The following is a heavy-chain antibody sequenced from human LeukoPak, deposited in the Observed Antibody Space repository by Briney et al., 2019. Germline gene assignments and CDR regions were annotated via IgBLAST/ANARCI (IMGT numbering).Heavy chain of an antibody. J-gene: IGHJ5*02. CDR3: AKDNYCSGGSCSWFDP. CDR1: GFTFSSYG. D-gene: IGHD2-15*01. Sequence: GRSLRLSCAASGFTFSSYGMHWVRQAPGKWLEWVAVISYDGSNKYYADSVKGRFTISRDNSKNPLYLQMNSLRAEDTAVYYCAKDNYCSGGSCSWFDPWGQGTLVTVSS. V-gene: IGHV3-30*18. CDR2: ISYDGSNK.